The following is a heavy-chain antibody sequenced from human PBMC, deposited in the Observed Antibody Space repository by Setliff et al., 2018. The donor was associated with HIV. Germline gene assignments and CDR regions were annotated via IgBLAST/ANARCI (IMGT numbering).Heavy chain of an antibody. D-gene: IGHD3-3*01. V-gene: IGHV3-23*01. CDR3: ARGYDFWSGGDPLGDAFDV. CDR2: ISVSGGNP. Sequence: PGGSLRLSCAASGFTFSSYAMSWVRQAPGKGLEWVSAISVSGGNPYYADSVKGRFTISRDNSKNTLYLQMNSLRAEDTAVYYCARGYDFWSGGDPLGDAFDVWGQGTMVTVS. CDR1: GFTFSSYA. J-gene: IGHJ3*01.